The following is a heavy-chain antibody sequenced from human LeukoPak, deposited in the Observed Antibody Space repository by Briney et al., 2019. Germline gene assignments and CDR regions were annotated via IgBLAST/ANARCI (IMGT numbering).Heavy chain of an antibody. CDR3: ARGFKLYGSTSCPFDY. V-gene: IGHV4-34*01. J-gene: IGHJ4*02. CDR2: INHSGST. CDR1: GGSSSGYY. D-gene: IGHD2-2*01. Sequence: SETLSLTCAVYGGSSSGYYWSWIRQPPGKGLEWIGEINHSGSTNYNPSLKSRVTISVDTSKNQFSLKLSSVTAADTAVYYCARGFKLYGSTSCPFDYWGQGTLVTVSS.